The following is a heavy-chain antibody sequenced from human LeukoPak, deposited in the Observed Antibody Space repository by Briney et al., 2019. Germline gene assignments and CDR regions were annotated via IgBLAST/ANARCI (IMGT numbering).Heavy chain of an antibody. CDR2: IGTAGDT. CDR1: GFTFSSYD. CDR3: ARDRHFDY. Sequence: GGSLRPSCAASGFTFSSYDMHWVRQPTVKGLEWVSAIGTAGDTYYPGSVKGRFTISRENAKNSLYLQMNSLRAGDTAVYYCARDRHFDYWGQGTLVTVSS. J-gene: IGHJ4*02. V-gene: IGHV3-13*01.